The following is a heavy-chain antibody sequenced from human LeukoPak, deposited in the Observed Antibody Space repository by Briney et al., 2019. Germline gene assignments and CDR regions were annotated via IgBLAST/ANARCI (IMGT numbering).Heavy chain of an antibody. J-gene: IGHJ5*01. D-gene: IGHD3-16*02. CDR2: IVVGSGNT. V-gene: IGHV1-58*01. CDR1: GFTFPNSA. Sequence: SVKVSCKTSGFTFPNSAVQWVRQARGQRLEWIGWIVVGSGNTNYAQKFQERVSITRDMSTRTAYMELSSLRYEDTAIYYCATDDLSAVSWGQGTLVTVSS. CDR3: ATDDLSAVS.